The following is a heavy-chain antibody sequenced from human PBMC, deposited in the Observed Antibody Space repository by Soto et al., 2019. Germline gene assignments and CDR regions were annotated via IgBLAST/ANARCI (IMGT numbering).Heavy chain of an antibody. CDR3: VAIPFDP. CDR1: GFTFSSYG. J-gene: IGHJ5*02. CDR2: ISYDGSNK. Sequence: GGSLRLSCAASGFTFSSYGMHWVRQAPGKGLEWVAVISYDGSNKYYADSVKGRFTISRDNSKNTLYLQMNSLRAEDTAVYYCVAIPFDPWGQGTLVTVSS. D-gene: IGHD2-2*02. V-gene: IGHV3-30*03.